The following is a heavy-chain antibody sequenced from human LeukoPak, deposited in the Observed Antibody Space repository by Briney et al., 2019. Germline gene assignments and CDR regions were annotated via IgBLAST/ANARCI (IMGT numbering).Heavy chain of an antibody. CDR3: ARDLSSIAAPYFDY. Sequence: GGSLRLSCAASGFTFSSYGMHWVRQAPGRGLERVAVKWYDGSNTYYADSVTGRFTISRDNSKNPLYLQMTSLRAEDTAVYYCARDLSSIAAPYFDYWGQGTLVTVSS. V-gene: IGHV3-33*01. CDR1: GFTFSSYG. J-gene: IGHJ4*02. D-gene: IGHD6-6*01. CDR2: KWYDGSNT.